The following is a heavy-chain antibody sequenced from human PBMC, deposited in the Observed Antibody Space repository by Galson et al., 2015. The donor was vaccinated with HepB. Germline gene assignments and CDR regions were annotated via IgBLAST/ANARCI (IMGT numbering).Heavy chain of an antibody. J-gene: IGHJ4*02. CDR1: GGSISSSSYY. CDR2: IYYSGST. Sequence: TLSLTCTVSGGSISSSSYYWGWIRQPPGKGLEWIGSIYYSGSTYYNPSLKSRVTISVDTSKNQFSLKLSSVTAADTAVYYCARRPRSTVTTPFDYWGQGTLVTVSS. D-gene: IGHD4-17*01. CDR3: ARRPRSTVTTPFDY. V-gene: IGHV4-39*01.